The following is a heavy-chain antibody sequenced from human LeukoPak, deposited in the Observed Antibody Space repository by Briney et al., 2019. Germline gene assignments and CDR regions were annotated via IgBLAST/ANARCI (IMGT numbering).Heavy chain of an antibody. CDR2: ISAYNGNT. D-gene: IGHD6-13*01. J-gene: IGHJ6*02. CDR1: GYTFTSYG. Sequence: ASVKVSCKASGYTFTSYGISWVRQAPGQGPEWMGWISAYNGNTNYAQKLQGRVTMTTDTSTSTAYMELRSLRSDDTAVYYCARDLGGPAAGPEYYYGMDVWGQGTTVTVSS. V-gene: IGHV1-18*01. CDR3: ARDLGGPAAGPEYYYGMDV.